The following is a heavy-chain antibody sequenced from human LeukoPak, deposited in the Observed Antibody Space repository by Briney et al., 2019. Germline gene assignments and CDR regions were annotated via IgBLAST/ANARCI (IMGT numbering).Heavy chain of an antibody. V-gene: IGHV3-48*03. J-gene: IGHJ4*02. CDR2: ISSSGDTI. CDR3: AKASAMIVVVSKYFDY. CDR1: AFTFSSYE. Sequence: GGSLRLSCAASAFTFSSYEMNWVRQAPGKGLEWISYISSSGDTIYYADSVKGRFTISRDNSKNTLYLQMNSLRAEDTAVYYCAKASAMIVVVSKYFDYWGQGTLVTVSS. D-gene: IGHD3-22*01.